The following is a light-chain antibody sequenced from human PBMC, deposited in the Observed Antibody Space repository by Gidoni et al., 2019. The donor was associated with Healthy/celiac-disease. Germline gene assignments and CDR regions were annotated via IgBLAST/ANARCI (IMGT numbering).Light chain of an antibody. Sequence: DIVMTQSPDSLAVSLVERATINCKSSQSVLYSSNNKNSLAWSQLLIYWASTRESGVPDRFSGSGSGTDFTLTISSLQAEDVAVYYCQQYYSTLYTFGQGTKLEIK. J-gene: IGKJ2*01. CDR1: QSVLYSSNNKNS. CDR3: QQYYSTLYT. V-gene: IGKV4-1*01. CDR2: WAS.